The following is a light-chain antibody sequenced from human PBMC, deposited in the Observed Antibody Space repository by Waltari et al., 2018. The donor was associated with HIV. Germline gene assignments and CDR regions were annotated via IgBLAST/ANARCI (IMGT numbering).Light chain of an antibody. CDR1: QSILYSADNKNY. Sequence: DIVMIQSPDSLTVSLGERATINCKSSQSILYSADNKNYLTWYQQKPGQPPKLLIYWASTRESGVPDLFSGSGAGTDFSCTISSLQAEDVAVYYCQQYYSTPWTFGQGTKVESK. CDR2: WAS. V-gene: IGKV4-1*01. J-gene: IGKJ1*01. CDR3: QQYYSTPWT.